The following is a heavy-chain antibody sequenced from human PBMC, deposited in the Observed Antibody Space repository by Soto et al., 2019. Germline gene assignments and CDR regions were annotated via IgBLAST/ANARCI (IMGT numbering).Heavy chain of an antibody. D-gene: IGHD1-7*01. V-gene: IGHV3-74*01. Sequence: EVQLVESGGGLVQPGGSVRLSCAASGFTFSSYWMHWVRQAPGKGLMWVSRIHNDGSTTRYADSVKGRFTISRDNAKNTVYLQMSSLRVEDTAVYYCARDTGNSYWGQGTLVTVSS. CDR1: GFTFSSYW. CDR2: IHNDGSTT. CDR3: ARDTGNSY. J-gene: IGHJ4*01.